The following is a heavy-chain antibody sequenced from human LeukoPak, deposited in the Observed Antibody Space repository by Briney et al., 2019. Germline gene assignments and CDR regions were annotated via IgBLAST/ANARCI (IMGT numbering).Heavy chain of an antibody. CDR1: GYSFTSYR. CDR2: IHPGDSDT. J-gene: IGHJ4*02. CDR3: ARRVIDEYFDY. D-gene: IGHD2/OR15-2a*01. Sequence: KTGESLKISCKGSGYSFTSYRIGWVRQMPGKGLEWMGIIHPGDSDTRYSPSFQGQVTISADKSISTAYLQWSSLKASDTAMYYWARRVIDEYFDYWGQGTLVTVSS. V-gene: IGHV5-51*01.